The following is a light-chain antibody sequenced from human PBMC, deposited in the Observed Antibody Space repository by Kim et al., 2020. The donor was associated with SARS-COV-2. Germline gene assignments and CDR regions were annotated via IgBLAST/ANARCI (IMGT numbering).Light chain of an antibody. CDR3: QQYNNWPRT. V-gene: IGKV3-15*01. CDR2: DTS. J-gene: IGKJ1*01. Sequence: EIVMTQSPATLSVSPGERATLSCRASQSVSNKLAWYQQKPGQAPRLLIYDTSTRATGIPARFSGSGSGTEFTLTISILQSEDFAVYYCQQYNNWPRTFGQGTKVDIK. CDR1: QSVSNK.